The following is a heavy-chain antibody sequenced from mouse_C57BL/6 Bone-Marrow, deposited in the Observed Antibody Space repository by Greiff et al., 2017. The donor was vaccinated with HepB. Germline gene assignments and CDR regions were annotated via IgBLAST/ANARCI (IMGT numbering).Heavy chain of an antibody. Sequence: QVQLKQPGAELVMPGASVKLSCKASGYTFTSYWMHWVKQRPGQGLEWIGEIDPSDSYTNYNQKFKGKSTLTVDKSSSTAYMQLSSLTSEDSAVYYCARESNYGYFDVWGTGTTVTVTS. CDR2: IDPSDSYT. D-gene: IGHD2-5*01. V-gene: IGHV1-69*01. CDR3: ARESNYGYFDV. CDR1: GYTFTSYW. J-gene: IGHJ1*03.